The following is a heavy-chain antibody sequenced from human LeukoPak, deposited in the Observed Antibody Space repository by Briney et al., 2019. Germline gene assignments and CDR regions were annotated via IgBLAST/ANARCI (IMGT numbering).Heavy chain of an antibody. CDR3: ARRLYHSSESDP. CDR1: GHSFTTYW. CDR2: IHPADSTT. V-gene: IGHV5-51*01. J-gene: IGHJ5*02. Sequence: GESLKISCKASGHSFTTYWIGWVRQMPGRGLEWMGIIHPADSTTLYSPSFQGQVTISADNSISTAYLQWSSLKASDTAMYYCARRLYHSSESDPWGQGTLVTVSS. D-gene: IGHD3-22*01.